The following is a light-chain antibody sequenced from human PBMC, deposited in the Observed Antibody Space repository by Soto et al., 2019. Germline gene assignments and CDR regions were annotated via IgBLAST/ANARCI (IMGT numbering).Light chain of an antibody. V-gene: IGKV1-5*01. Sequence: VGDRVTITCRASQSISSWLAWYQRKPGKAPKLLIYDASNLESGVPSRFSGSGSGTEFTLTISSLQPEDFATYYCQQFNSFPLTFGGGTKVDIK. J-gene: IGKJ4*01. CDR1: QSISSW. CDR3: QQFNSFPLT. CDR2: DAS.